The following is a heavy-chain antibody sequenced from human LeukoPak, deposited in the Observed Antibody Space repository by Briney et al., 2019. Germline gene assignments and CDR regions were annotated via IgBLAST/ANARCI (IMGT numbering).Heavy chain of an antibody. D-gene: IGHD2-15*01. CDR3: ARVPPGYCSGGSCYSARYYYYYMDV. CDR2: ISAYNGNT. V-gene: IGHV1-18*01. CDR1: GYTFTSYG. J-gene: IGHJ6*03. Sequence: ASVKVSCKASGYTFTSYGISWVRQAPGQGLEWMGWISAYNGNTNYAQKLQGRVTMTTDTSTSTAYMELRSLRSDDTAVYYCARVPPGYCSGGSCYSARYYYYYMDVWGKGTTVTVSS.